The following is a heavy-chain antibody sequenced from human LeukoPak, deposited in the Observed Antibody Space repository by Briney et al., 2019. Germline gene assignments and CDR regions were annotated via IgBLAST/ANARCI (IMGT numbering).Heavy chain of an antibody. V-gene: IGHV1-2*02. Sequence: ASVQVSCTASGYTFTGYYMHWVRPAPGQGLAWMGWINPNSGGTNYAQKFQGRVTMTRDTSISTAYMELSRLRSDDTAVYYCARGYCTNGVCYYFDYWGQGTLVTVSS. CDR2: INPNSGGT. J-gene: IGHJ4*02. D-gene: IGHD2-8*01. CDR3: ARGYCTNGVCYYFDY. CDR1: GYTFTGYY.